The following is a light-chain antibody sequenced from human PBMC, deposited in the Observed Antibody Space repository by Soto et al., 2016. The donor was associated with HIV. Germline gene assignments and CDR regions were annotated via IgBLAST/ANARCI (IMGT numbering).Light chain of an antibody. Sequence: AIRMTQSPSSFSASTGDRVTITCRASQGISSYLAWYQQKPGKAPKLLIYAASTLQSGVPSRFSGSGSGTDFTLTISCLQPDDFATYYCQQYTDYPVTFGQGTKVEIK. CDR1: QGISSY. CDR2: AAS. J-gene: IGKJ2*01. CDR3: QQYTDYPVT. V-gene: IGKV1-8*01.